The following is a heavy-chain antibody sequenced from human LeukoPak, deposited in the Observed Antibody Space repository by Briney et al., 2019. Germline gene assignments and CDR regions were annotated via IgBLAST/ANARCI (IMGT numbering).Heavy chain of an antibody. Sequence: AASVKVSCKASGYTFTDYYIHWVRQDPGQGLEWIGRINPDSGGTNSAQKFQGRVTMTRDTSISTAYIELSSLRSDDTAVYYCARAKEQTIAARYFDYWGQGTLVTVSS. CDR3: ARAKEQTIAARYFDY. V-gene: IGHV1-2*06. CDR1: GYTFTDYY. CDR2: INPDSGGT. D-gene: IGHD6-6*01. J-gene: IGHJ4*02.